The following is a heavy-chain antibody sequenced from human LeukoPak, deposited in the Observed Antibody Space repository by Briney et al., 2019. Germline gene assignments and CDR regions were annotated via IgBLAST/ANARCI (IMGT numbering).Heavy chain of an antibody. CDR1: GYTFTGYY. CDR3: ARSESSRGAFDI. V-gene: IGHV1-2*02. Sequence: ASVKVSCKASGYTFTGYYMHWVRQAPGQGLEWMGWINPNSGGTNYAQKFQGRVTMTRDTSISTAYMELSRLRSDDTAVYYCARSESSRGAFDIWGQGTMVTVSS. D-gene: IGHD3-10*01. CDR2: INPNSGGT. J-gene: IGHJ3*02.